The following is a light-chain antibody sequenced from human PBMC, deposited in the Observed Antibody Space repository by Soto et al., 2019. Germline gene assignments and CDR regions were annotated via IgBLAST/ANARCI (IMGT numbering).Light chain of an antibody. V-gene: IGKV3-11*01. CDR2: DAS. CDR3: QQRYAWPPIT. J-gene: IGKJ5*01. CDR1: CSVSSY. Sequence: EIVLTQSSAPPSLSPGGRGTLSRRARCSVSSYLAWYQQKPGQAPRLLIYDASNRAAGIPARFSGSGSETDLTLTISNLEPEDFAVYYCQQRYAWPPITFGQGTRLEIK.